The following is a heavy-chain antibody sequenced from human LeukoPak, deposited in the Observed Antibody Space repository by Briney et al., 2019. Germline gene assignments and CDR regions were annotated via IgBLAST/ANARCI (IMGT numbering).Heavy chain of an antibody. V-gene: IGHV3-23*01. CDR2: ISGRGDTI. D-gene: IGHD4-17*01. J-gene: IGHJ4*02. CDR3: AKLNYGDYTYFDY. CDR1: GFPFSTYA. Sequence: HPGGSLRLSCAASGFPFSTYAMSWVRQAPGMGLEWVSAISGRGDTIFYADSVKGRFTVSRDNSKNTLYLQMNSPRAEDTAVYYCAKLNYGDYTYFDYWGQGTLVTVSS.